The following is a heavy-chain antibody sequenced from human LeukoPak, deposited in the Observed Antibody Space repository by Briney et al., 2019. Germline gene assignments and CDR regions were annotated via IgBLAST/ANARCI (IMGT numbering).Heavy chain of an antibody. J-gene: IGHJ4*02. Sequence: ASVKVSCKASGYTVTTYDINWVRQATGQGLEWMGWMNPNSGNTGYAQKFQGRVTMTRNTSMSTAYMELNSLRSEDTAVYYCARANYYGSGKKDLDYWGQGTLVTVSS. D-gene: IGHD3-10*01. CDR1: GYTVTTYD. V-gene: IGHV1-8*01. CDR2: MNPNSGNT. CDR3: ARANYYGSGKKDLDY.